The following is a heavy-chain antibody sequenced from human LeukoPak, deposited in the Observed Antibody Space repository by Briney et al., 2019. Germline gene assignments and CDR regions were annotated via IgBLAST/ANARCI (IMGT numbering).Heavy chain of an antibody. CDR1: GYSFTSYW. J-gene: IGHJ6*02. V-gene: IGHV5-51*01. CDR2: IYPGDSDT. CDR3: ARLVGATDYYYGMDV. D-gene: IGHD1-26*01. Sequence: GESLKISCKGSGYSFTSYWIGWVRQMPGKGLEWMGIIYPGDSDTRYSPSFQGQVTISADKSISTAYLQWSSLKASDIAMYYCARLVGATDYYYGMDVWGQGTTVTVSS.